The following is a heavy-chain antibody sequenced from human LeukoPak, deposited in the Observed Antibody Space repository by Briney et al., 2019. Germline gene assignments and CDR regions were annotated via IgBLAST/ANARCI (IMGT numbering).Heavy chain of an antibody. V-gene: IGHV4-39*01. CDR1: GASITSTSHY. CDR3: ARQDIVVVVAATDYFDY. D-gene: IGHD2-15*01. Sequence: SETLSLTCTVSGASITSTSHYWGWIRQPPGKGLECIGTIYYSGSTYYNPSLKSRVTISVDTSKNQFSLKLSSVTAADTAVYYCARQDIVVVVAATDYFDYWGQGTLVTVSS. J-gene: IGHJ4*02. CDR2: IYYSGST.